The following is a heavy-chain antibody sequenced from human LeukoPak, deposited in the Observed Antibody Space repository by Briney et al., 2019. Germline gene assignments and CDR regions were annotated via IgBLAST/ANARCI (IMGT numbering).Heavy chain of an antibody. V-gene: IGHV3-11*01. CDR3: ARDMSSSGWYLGYYYGMDV. Sequence: GGSLRLSCAASGFTFSDYYMSWIRQAPGKGLEWVSYISSSGSTIYYADSVKGRFTISRDNAKNSLYLQMNSLRAEDTAVYYCARDMSSSGWYLGYYYGMDVWGQGTTVTVSS. J-gene: IGHJ6*02. CDR2: ISSSGSTI. D-gene: IGHD6-19*01. CDR1: GFTFSDYY.